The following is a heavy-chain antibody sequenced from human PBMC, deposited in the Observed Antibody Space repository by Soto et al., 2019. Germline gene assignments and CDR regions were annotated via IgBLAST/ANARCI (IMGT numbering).Heavy chain of an antibody. CDR1: GFTFGSYW. V-gene: IGHV3-7*01. CDR3: ASDIVVVPAAVDAFDI. CDR2: IKQDGSEK. J-gene: IGHJ3*02. D-gene: IGHD2-2*01. Sequence: PGGSLRLSCAASGFTFGSYWMSWFRQAPGKGLEWVANIKQDGSEKYYVDSVKGRFTISRDNAKNSLYLQMNSLRAEDTAVYYCASDIVVVPAAVDAFDIWGQGTMVTVS.